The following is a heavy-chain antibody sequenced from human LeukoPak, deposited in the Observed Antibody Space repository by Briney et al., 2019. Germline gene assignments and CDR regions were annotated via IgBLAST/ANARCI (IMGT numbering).Heavy chain of an antibody. CDR3: ARGLRQAGLAPLEF. Sequence: GGSLRLSCAASGFSVSLYGMHWVRQAPGKGLEWVAFLRSDTNSEHYAASVKGRFAISRDTSKDTLNLQMRSLGVEDTALYYCARGLRQAGLAPLEFWGQGTQVIVSS. CDR1: GFSVSLYG. CDR2: LRSDTNSE. J-gene: IGHJ4*02. D-gene: IGHD3-10*01. V-gene: IGHV3-30*02.